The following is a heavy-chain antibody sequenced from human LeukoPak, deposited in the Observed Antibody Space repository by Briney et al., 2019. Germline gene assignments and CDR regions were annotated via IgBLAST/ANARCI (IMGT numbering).Heavy chain of an antibody. V-gene: IGHV3-23*01. CDR2: ISGSGGST. Sequence: GGSLRLSCAGSGFTFSSYAMSWVRQAPGKGLEWVSAISGSGGSTYYADSVKGRFTISRDNSKNTLYLQMNSLRAEDTAVYYCAKVDRVGTVTTYDYWGQGTLVTVSS. CDR3: AKVDRVGTVTTYDY. D-gene: IGHD4-17*01. J-gene: IGHJ4*02. CDR1: GFTFSSYA.